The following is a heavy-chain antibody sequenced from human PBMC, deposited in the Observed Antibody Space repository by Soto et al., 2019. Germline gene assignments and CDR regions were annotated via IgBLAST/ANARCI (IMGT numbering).Heavy chain of an antibody. D-gene: IGHD4-17*01. Sequence: SETLSLTRTVPGGSISSSSYYWGWFCQPPGKGLEWIGSIYYSGSTYYNPSLKSRVTISVDTSKNQFSLKLSSVTAADTAVYYCARFPSHDYGGNAQPIYSWGQGTLLTVSS. V-gene: IGHV4-39*01. CDR1: GGSISSSSYY. CDR2: IYYSGST. J-gene: IGHJ4*02. CDR3: ARFPSHDYGGNAQPIYS.